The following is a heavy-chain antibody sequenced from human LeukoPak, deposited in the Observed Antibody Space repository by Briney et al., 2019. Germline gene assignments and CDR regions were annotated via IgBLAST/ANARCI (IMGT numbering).Heavy chain of an antibody. CDR1: GYXFTSSW. D-gene: IGHD3-16*01. V-gene: IGHV5-51*01. J-gene: IGHJ4*02. CDR3: ARYEDSFYFHY. Sequence: GESLKISCKGSGYXFTSSWICWVRQMPGKGLEWMGIIYPGDSDTRYSPSFQGQVTISADKSISTAYLQWSSLKASDTAMYYCARYEDSFYFHYWGQGTLVTVSS. CDR2: IYPGDSDT.